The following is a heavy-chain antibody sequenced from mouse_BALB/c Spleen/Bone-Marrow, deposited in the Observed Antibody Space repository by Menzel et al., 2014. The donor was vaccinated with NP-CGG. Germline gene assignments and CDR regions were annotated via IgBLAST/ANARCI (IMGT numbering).Heavy chain of an antibody. CDR3: ARHHRYAYYFDY. Sequence: QVQLQQSGSVLVRPGASVRLSCKASGYTFTNSWIHWAKQRPGQGLEWIGDIHPNSGNTNYNEKFKAKATLTVDTSSSTAYVDLSSLTSEDSAVYYCARHHRYAYYFDYWGQVTTLTVSS. J-gene: IGHJ2*01. V-gene: IGHV1S130*01. D-gene: IGHD2-14*01. CDR2: IHPNSGNT. CDR1: GYTFTNSW.